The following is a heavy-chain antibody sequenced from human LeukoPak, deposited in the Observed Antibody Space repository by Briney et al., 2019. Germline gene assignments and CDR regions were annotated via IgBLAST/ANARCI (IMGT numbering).Heavy chain of an antibody. CDR3: ARLVGDSGWYFSDY. CDR2: INHSGST. CDR1: GGSFSGYY. J-gene: IGHJ4*02. D-gene: IGHD6-19*01. V-gene: IGHV4-34*01. Sequence: SETLSLTCAVYGGSFSGYYWSWIRQPPGKGLEWIGEINHSGSTNYNPSVKGRVTISVDTSKNQFSLKLSSVTAADTAVYYCARLVGDSGWYFSDYWGQGTLVTVSS.